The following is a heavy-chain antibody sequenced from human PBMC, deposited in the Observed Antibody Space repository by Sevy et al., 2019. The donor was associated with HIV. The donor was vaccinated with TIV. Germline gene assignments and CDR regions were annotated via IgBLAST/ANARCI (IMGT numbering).Heavy chain of an antibody. V-gene: IGHV3-11*01. Sequence: GGSLRLSCAASEFTFSVYYMTWIRQAPGKGLELVSYINSWGTTIYYAVSVKGRFTISRDNANNSLYLQMNSLRAEDTAVYYCARTVLGPYFDHWGQGTLVTVSS. J-gene: IGHJ4*02. CDR1: EFTFSVYY. D-gene: IGHD2-8*02. CDR2: INSWGTTI. CDR3: ARTVLGPYFDH.